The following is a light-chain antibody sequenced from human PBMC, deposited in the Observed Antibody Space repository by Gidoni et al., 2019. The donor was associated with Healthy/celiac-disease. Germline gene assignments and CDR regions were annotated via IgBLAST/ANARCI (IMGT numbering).Light chain of an antibody. CDR3: QQRSNWPPALT. Sequence: EIVLTQSPATLSLSPGARATPSCRASQSVSSYLAWYQQNPGQAPRLLIYDASNRATGIPARFSGSGSGTDFTLTISSLEPEDFAVYYCQQRSNWPPALTFGGGTKVEIK. J-gene: IGKJ4*01. CDR1: QSVSSY. CDR2: DAS. V-gene: IGKV3-11*01.